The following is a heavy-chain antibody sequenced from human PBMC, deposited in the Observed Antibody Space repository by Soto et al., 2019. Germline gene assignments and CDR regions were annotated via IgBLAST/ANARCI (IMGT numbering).Heavy chain of an antibody. CDR3: ASTGTTGTTAYYYYGMDV. V-gene: IGHV5-51*01. CDR1: GYSFTSYW. J-gene: IGHJ6*02. Sequence: PGESLKISCKGSGYSFTSYWIGWVRQMPGKGLEWMGIIYPGDSDTRYSPSFQGQVTISADKSISTAYLQWSSLKASDTAMYYCASTGTTGTTAYYYYGMDVWGQGTTVTGSS. CDR2: IYPGDSDT. D-gene: IGHD1-1*01.